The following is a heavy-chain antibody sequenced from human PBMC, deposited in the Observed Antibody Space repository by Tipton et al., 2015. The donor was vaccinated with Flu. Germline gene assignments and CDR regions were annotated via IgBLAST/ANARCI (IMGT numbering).Heavy chain of an antibody. Sequence: SLRLSCAASGFMFRSYAVNWVRQALGKGLEWVSGISGSGNSTYYADSVKGRFTISRDNSKNTLYLQMDSLGAEDTAVYYCAKSHVWTSTLVRGDALDVWGQGTMVTVS. D-gene: IGHD4/OR15-4a*01. V-gene: IGHV3-23*01. CDR1: GFMFRSYA. J-gene: IGHJ3*01. CDR3: AKSHVWTSTLVRGDALDV. CDR2: ISGSGNST.